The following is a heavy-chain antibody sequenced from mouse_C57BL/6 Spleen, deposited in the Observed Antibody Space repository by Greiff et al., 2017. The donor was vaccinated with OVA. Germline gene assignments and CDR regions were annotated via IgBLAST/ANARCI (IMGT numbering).Heavy chain of an antibody. D-gene: IGHD2-3*01. V-gene: IGHV5-16*01. J-gene: IGHJ2*01. CDR2: INYDGSST. Sequence: DVKLVESEGGLVQPGSSMKLSCTASGFTFSDYYMAWVRQVPEKGLEWVANINYDGSSTYYLDSLKSRFIISRDNAKNILYLQMSSLKSEDTATYYCARERIYDGYYGNYFDYWGQGTTLTVSS. CDR3: ARERIYDGYYGNYFDY. CDR1: GFTFSDYY.